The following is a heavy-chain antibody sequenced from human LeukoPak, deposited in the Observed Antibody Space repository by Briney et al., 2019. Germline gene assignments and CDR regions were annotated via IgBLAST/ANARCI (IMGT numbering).Heavy chain of an antibody. CDR2: IYSGGTT. CDR3: ARGHSGYHNT. CDR1: EFSVGSNY. V-gene: IGHV3-66*01. D-gene: IGHD5-12*01. J-gene: IGHJ4*02. Sequence: PGGSLRLSCAASEFSVGSNYMTWVRQAPGKGREWVSLIYSGGTTYYADSVKGRFTISRDNSKNTLYLQMNSLRAEDTAVYYCARGHSGYHNTGGQGTLVTVSS.